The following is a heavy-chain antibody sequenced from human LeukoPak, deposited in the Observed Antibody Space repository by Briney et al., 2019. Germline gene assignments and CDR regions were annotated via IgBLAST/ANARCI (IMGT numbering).Heavy chain of an antibody. Sequence: GRSLRLSCAASGFTFDDYAMHWVRQAPGKGLEWVSGNSCNSGSIGYADSVKGRFTISRDNAKNSLYLQMNSLRAEDMALYYCAKAPSGYSSSSYYFDYWGQGTLVTVSS. CDR2: NSCNSGSI. J-gene: IGHJ4*02. CDR1: GFTFDDYA. D-gene: IGHD6-6*01. V-gene: IGHV3-9*03. CDR3: AKAPSGYSSSSYYFDY.